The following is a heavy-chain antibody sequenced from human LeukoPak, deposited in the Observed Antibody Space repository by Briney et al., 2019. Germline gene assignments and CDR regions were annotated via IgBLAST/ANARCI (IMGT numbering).Heavy chain of an antibody. J-gene: IGHJ5*02. CDR3: ARDRPASGSYYGDWFDP. CDR2: IIPIFGTA. Sequence: SVKVSCKASGGTFSSYAISWVRQAPGQGLEWMGGIIPIFGTANYAQKFQGRVTITADESTYTAYMELSSLRSDDTAVYYCARDRPASGSYYGDWFDPWGQGTLVTVSS. D-gene: IGHD3-10*01. V-gene: IGHV1-69*13. CDR1: GGTFSSYA.